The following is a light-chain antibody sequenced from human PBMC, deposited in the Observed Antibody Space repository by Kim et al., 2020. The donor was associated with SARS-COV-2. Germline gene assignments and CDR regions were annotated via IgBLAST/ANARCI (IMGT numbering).Light chain of an antibody. Sequence: SYELTQPPSVSVSPGQTTSITCSGDKLGDKYACWYQQKPGQSPVLVIYQDSKRPSGIPERFSGSNSGNTATLTISGTQAMDEADYYCQAWDSSIYVFGPG. CDR2: QDS. CDR1: KLGDKY. J-gene: IGLJ1*01. V-gene: IGLV3-1*01. CDR3: QAWDSSIYV.